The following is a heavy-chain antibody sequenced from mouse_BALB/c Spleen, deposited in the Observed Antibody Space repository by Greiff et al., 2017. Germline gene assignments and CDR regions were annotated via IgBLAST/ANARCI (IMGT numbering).Heavy chain of an antibody. Sequence: EVQLQESGPGLVKPSQSLSLTCSVTGYSITSGYYWNWIRQFPGNKLEWMGYISYDGSNNYNPSLKNRISITRDTSKNQFFLKLNSVTTEDTATYYCAREPAYYRYDEDAMDYWGQGTSVTVSS. J-gene: IGHJ4*01. D-gene: IGHD2-14*01. CDR1: GYSITSGYY. V-gene: IGHV3-6*02. CDR2: ISYDGSN. CDR3: AREPAYYRYDEDAMDY.